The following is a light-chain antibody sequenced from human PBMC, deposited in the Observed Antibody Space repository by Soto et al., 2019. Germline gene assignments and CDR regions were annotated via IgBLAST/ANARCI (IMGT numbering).Light chain of an antibody. J-gene: IGKJ2*01. CDR2: VAS. CDR3: MQGVKTPHT. CDR1: QCLLHSNGYRY. V-gene: IGKV2-28*01. Sequence: DIVMTQSPLSLAVTPGEPASISCRSSQCLLHSNGYRYLDWYLQKPGQSPQLLIYVASNRASGVPDRFSGSGSDTDFTLKISRVEPEDAGVYYCMQGVKTPHTFGQGTKLEIK.